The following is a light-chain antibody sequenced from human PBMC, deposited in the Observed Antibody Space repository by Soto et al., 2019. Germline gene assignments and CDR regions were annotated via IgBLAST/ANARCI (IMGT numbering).Light chain of an antibody. CDR1: RGVSRN. CDR3: QQYNNWPPYT. Sequence: EIVMTQSPATLSVSPGETATVSCRASRGVSRNLALYQEKPGPAPRLLMYGASTRATGIPARFSGSGSGTECTLTISSRQSEDCAVYYGQQYNNWPPYTFDQGTKLEIK. V-gene: IGKV3-15*01. CDR2: GAS. J-gene: IGKJ2*01.